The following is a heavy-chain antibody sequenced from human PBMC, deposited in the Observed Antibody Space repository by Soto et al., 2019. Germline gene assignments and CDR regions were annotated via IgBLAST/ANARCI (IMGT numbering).Heavy chain of an antibody. CDR2: IYYSGST. D-gene: IGHD3-22*01. J-gene: IGHJ4*02. CDR1: GGSISSSSHY. CDR3: ARLKVGYYDSSGYFDY. V-gene: IGHV4-39*01. Sequence: PSETLSLTCTVSGGSISSSSHYWGWIRQPPGKGLEWIGSIYYSGSTYYNPSLKSRVTISVDTSKNQFSLKLSSVTAADTAVYYCARLKVGYYDSSGYFDYWGQGTLVTVSS.